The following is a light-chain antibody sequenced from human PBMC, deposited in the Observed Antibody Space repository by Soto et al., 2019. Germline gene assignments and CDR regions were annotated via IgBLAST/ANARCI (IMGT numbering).Light chain of an antibody. CDR3: QGWDSSSNNRGVV. CDR2: YDS. CDR1: NIGSKS. Sequence: SYELTQPPSVSVAPGKTARITCGGNNIGSKSVHWYQQKPGQAPVLVIYYDSDRPSGIPERFSGSNSGNTATLTISRVEGGDEADYYCQGWDSSSNNRGVVFGGGTNLPAL. V-gene: IGLV3-21*04. J-gene: IGLJ2*01.